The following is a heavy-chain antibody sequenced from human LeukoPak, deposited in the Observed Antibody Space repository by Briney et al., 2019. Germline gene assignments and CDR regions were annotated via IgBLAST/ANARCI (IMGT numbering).Heavy chain of an antibody. D-gene: IGHD3-10*01. V-gene: IGHV1-69*04. CDR2: IIPILDIA. CDR3: ARDLSDYGSGSYSHFDY. J-gene: IGHJ4*02. Sequence: SVKVSCKASGGTFSSYAISWVRQAPGQGLEWMGRIIPILDIANYAQKFQGRVTITADKSTSTAYMELSSLRSEDTAVYYCARDLSDYGSGSYSHFDYWGQGTLVTVSS. CDR1: GGTFSSYA.